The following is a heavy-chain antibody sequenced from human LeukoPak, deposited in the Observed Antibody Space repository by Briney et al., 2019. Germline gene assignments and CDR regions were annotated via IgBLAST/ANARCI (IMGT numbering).Heavy chain of an antibody. J-gene: IGHJ5*02. CDR3: ARDDYYGSGSPIWFDP. CDR1: RYTFTSYD. V-gene: IGHV1-8*01. Sequence: GASVKVSCKASRYTFTSYDINWVRQATGQGLEWMGWMNPNSGNTGYTQKFQGRVTMTRNTSISTAYMELSSLRSEDTAVYYCARDDYYGSGSPIWFDPWGQGTLVTVSS. CDR2: MNPNSGNT. D-gene: IGHD3-10*01.